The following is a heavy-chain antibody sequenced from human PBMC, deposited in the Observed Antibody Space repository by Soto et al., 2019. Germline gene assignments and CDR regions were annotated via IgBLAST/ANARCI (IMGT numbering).Heavy chain of an antibody. J-gene: IGHJ4*02. Sequence: GGSLRLSCEASGFTFSSYTMNWVRRAPGEGLEWVATIGASGDGTYYGDSVKGRFTISRDNSNNTVYLQMNSLRAEDTAIYYCARAREASLLRAPSAYGRQGTLVNVSS. CDR1: GFTFSSYT. V-gene: IGHV3-23*01. CDR2: IGASGDGT. D-gene: IGHD2-21*02. CDR3: ARAREASLLRAPSAY.